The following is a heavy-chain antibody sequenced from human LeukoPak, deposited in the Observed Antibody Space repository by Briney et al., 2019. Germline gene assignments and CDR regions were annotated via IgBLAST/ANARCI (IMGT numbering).Heavy chain of an antibody. CDR1: GFTFSNAW. CDR2: ISSNGGST. V-gene: IGHV3-64D*06. CDR3: VKPTYDTGDI. Sequence: GGSLRLSCAASGFTFSNAWMSWVRQAPGKGLEYVSAISSNGGSTYYADSVKGRFTISRDNSKNTLYLQMSSLRAEDTAVYYCVKPTYDTGDIWGQGTMVTVSS. J-gene: IGHJ3*02. D-gene: IGHD3-9*01.